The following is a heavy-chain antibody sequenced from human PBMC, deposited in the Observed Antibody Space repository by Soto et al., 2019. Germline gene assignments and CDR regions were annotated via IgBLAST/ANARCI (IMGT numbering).Heavy chain of an antibody. J-gene: IGHJ5*02. CDR2: ISAYNGNT. Sequence: GASVKVSCKASGYTFPSYGISWVRQAPGQGLEWMGWISAYNGNTNYAQKLQGRVTMTTDTSTSTAYMELRSLRSDDTAVYYCARDSYSSSWYVSDSTWFDPWGQGTLVTVSS. D-gene: IGHD6-13*01. CDR1: GYTFPSYG. V-gene: IGHV1-18*01. CDR3: ARDSYSSSWYVSDSTWFDP.